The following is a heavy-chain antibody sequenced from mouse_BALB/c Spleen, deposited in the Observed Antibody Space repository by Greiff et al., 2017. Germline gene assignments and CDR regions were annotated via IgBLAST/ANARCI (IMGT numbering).Heavy chain of an antibody. J-gene: IGHJ3*01. V-gene: IGHV5-6*01. CDR3: ARQRTYSDYYGSSPFAY. CDR2: ISSGGSYT. Sequence: EVKLMESGGDLVKPGGSLKLSCAASGFTFSSYGMSWVRQTPDKRLEWVATISSGGSYTYYPDSVKGRFTISRDNAKNTLYLQMSSLKSEDTAMYYCARQRTYSDYYGSSPFAYWGQGTLVTVSA. D-gene: IGHD1-1*01. CDR1: GFTFSSYG.